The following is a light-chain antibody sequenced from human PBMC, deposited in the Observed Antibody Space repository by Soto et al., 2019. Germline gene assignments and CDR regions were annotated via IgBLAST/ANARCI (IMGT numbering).Light chain of an antibody. CDR3: SSYTSSSTYV. Sequence: QSVLTQPASVAGSPAQSITISCTGTSSDVGGYNYVSWYQQNPGKAPKLIIYEVSNRPSGVSNRFSGSKSGNTASLTISGLQAEDEADYYCSSYTSSSTYVVGTGTKVTVL. CDR2: EVS. V-gene: IGLV2-14*01. CDR1: SSDVGGYNY. J-gene: IGLJ1*01.